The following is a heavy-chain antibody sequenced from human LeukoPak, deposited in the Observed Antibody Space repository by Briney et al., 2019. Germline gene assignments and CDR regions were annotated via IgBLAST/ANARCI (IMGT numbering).Heavy chain of an antibody. CDR1: GYTFGSYD. D-gene: IGHD3-3*01. V-gene: IGHV1-18*01. CDR2: ISAYNGNT. CDR3: VRDWRSRINYLDY. J-gene: IGHJ4*02. Sequence: GASVKVSCKTSGYTFGSYDISWVRQAPGQGLEWMGWISAYNGNTNYAQKFQGRVTMTTDTSTSTAYMELRSLRSDDTAVYYCVRDWRSRINYLDYWGQGTLVTVSS.